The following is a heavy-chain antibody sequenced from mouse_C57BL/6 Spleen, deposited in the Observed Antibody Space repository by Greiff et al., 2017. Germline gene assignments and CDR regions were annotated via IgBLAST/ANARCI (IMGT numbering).Heavy chain of an antibody. J-gene: IGHJ3*01. CDR1: GFTFTDYY. V-gene: IGHV7-3*01. D-gene: IGHD2-2*01. Sequence: EVKVVESGGGLVQPGGSLSLSCAASGFTFTDYYMSWVRQPPGKALEWLGFIRNKANGYTTEYSASVKGRFTISRDNSQSILYLQMNALRAEDSATDYCARSPFYYGYDGGLAYWGQGTLVTVSA. CDR3: ARSPFYYGYDGGLAY. CDR2: IRNKANGYTT.